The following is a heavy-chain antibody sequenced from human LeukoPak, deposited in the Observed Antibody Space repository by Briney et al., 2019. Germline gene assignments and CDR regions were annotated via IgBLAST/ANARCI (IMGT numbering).Heavy chain of an antibody. V-gene: IGHV3-7*01. CDR3: ARDGGLGRYFDWLPRKPLDY. CDR1: GFTFSSYW. J-gene: IGHJ4*02. D-gene: IGHD3-9*01. CDR2: IKQDGSEK. Sequence: GGSLRLSCAASGFTFSSYWMSWVRQAPGKGLEWVANIKQDGSEKYYVDSVKGRFTISRDNAKNSLYLQMNSLRAEDTAVYYCARDGGLGRYFDWLPRKPLDYWGQGTLVTVSS.